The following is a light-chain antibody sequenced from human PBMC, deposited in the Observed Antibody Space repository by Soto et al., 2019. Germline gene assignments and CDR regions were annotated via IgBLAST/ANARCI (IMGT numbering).Light chain of an antibody. CDR3: SSYTSSNTLVV. J-gene: IGLJ2*01. CDR2: DVS. V-gene: IGLV2-14*03. CDR1: SSDVGDNNY. Sequence: QSALTQPASMSGSPGQSITLSCSGTSSDVGDNNYVSWYQHHPGKAPKLLIYDVSHRPSGISNRFSGSKSGNTASLTISGLQAEDEADYYCSSYTSSNTLVVFGGGTKLTVL.